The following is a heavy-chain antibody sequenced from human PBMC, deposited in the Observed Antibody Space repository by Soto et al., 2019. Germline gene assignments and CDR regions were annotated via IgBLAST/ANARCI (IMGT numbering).Heavy chain of an antibody. D-gene: IGHD4-4*01. CDR1: GFTFSSYG. V-gene: IGHV3-33*01. J-gene: IGHJ6*03. CDR3: ARDGTVTTHPVPVGADYYYYYYMDV. Sequence: GGSLRLSCAASGFTFSSYGMHWVRQAPGKGLEWVAVIWYDGSNKYYADSVKGRFTISRDNSKNTLYLQMNSLRAEDTAVYYCARDGTVTTHPVPVGADYYYYYYMDVWGKGTTVTVSS. CDR2: IWYDGSNK.